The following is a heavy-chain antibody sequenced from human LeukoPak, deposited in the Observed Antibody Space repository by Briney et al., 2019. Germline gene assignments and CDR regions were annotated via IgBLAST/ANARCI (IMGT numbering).Heavy chain of an antibody. D-gene: IGHD2-2*01. V-gene: IGHV4-30-2*01. Sequence: SQTLSLTCAVSGGSISSSESSWSWIRQPPGKDLEWIGYIYQSGNTYYNPSLKSRVTISVDTSENQFSLKLSSVTAADTAVYYCARAPHCSTTTCYHGGYYFDYWGQGTLVTVSS. CDR3: ARAPHCSTTTCYHGGYYFDY. CDR1: GGSISSSESS. J-gene: IGHJ4*02. CDR2: IYQSGNT.